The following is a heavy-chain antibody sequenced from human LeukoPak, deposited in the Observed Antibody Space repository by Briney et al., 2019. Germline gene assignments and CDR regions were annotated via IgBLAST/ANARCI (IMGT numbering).Heavy chain of an antibody. J-gene: IGHJ6*03. D-gene: IGHD2-2*01. Sequence: PLETLSLTCAVYGGSFSGYYWSWIRQPPGKGLEWIGEINHSGSTNYNPSLKSRVTISVDTSKNQFSLKLSSVTAADTAVYYCARARGFVVVPAAPRNYYYYYMDVWGKGTTVTVSS. V-gene: IGHV4-34*01. CDR2: INHSGST. CDR3: ARARGFVVVPAAPRNYYYYYMDV. CDR1: GGSFSGYY.